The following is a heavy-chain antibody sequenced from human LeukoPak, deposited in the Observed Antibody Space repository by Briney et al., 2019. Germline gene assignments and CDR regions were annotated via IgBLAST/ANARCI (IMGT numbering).Heavy chain of an antibody. J-gene: IGHJ4*02. CDR1: GGSISSGSYY. V-gene: IGHV4-61*02. D-gene: IGHD3-22*01. CDR3: AADYYDSSGYFFDY. CDR2: IYTSGST. Sequence: PSQTLSLTCTVSGGSISSGSYYWRWIRQPAGKGLEGIGRIYTSGSTNYNPSLKSRVTISVDTPKNQFSLKLSSVTAADTAAYYCAADYYDSSGYFFDYWGQGTLVTVSS.